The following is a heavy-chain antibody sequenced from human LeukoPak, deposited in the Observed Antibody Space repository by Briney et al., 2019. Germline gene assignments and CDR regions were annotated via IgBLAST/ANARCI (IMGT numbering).Heavy chain of an antibody. V-gene: IGHV3-23*01. D-gene: IGHD3-16*01. CDR2: ISDSGDNT. J-gene: IGHJ4*02. Sequence: GGSLRLSCAASEFTFSNYALSWVRRAPGKGLEWVSAISDSGDNTYYADSVKGRFTISRDNSKNTLYLQMNSLRADDTAVYYCATDGGLSRVTHSGFDYWGQGTLVTVSS. CDR3: ATDGGLSRVTHSGFDY. CDR1: EFTFSNYA.